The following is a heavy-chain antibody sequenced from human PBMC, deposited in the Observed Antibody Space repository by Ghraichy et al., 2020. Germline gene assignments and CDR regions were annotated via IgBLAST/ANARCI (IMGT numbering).Heavy chain of an antibody. J-gene: IGHJ4*02. CDR3: ARWVRKYYDSSGYIDY. CDR2: IYYSGST. Sequence: SETLSLTCTVSGGSISSGDYYWSWIRQPPGKGLEWIGYIYYSGSTYYNPSLKSRVTISVDTSKNQFSLKLSSVTAADTAVYYCARWVRKYYDSSGYIDYWGQGTLVTVSS. CDR1: GGSISSGDYY. D-gene: IGHD3-22*01. V-gene: IGHV4-30-4*01.